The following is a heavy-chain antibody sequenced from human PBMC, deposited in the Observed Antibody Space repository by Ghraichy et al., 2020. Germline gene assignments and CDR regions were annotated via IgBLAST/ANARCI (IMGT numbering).Heavy chain of an antibody. CDR2: ISWDGGST. Sequence: GESLNISCAASGFTFDDYAMHWVRQAPGKGLEWVSLISWDGGSTYYADSVKGRFTISRDNSKNSLYLQMNSLRAEDTALYYCAKGFGITIFGGVGYWGQGTLVTVSS. V-gene: IGHV3-43D*04. J-gene: IGHJ4*02. D-gene: IGHD3-3*01. CDR1: GFTFDDYA. CDR3: AKGFGITIFGGVGY.